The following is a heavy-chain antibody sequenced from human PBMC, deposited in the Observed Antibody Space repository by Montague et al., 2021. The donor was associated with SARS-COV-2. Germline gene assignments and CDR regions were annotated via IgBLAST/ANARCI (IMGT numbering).Heavy chain of an antibody. CDR2: IYYTGNT. Sequence: SETLSLTCTVSGGSISPYYWTWIRQPPGKGLEWIGYIYYTGNTKYKPSLKSRVTIAVDTSKNQLSLNLKSVTAADTAVYYCSRGRGRYFGSGRYNWLDSWGQGTLVTVSS. J-gene: IGHJ5*01. CDR1: GGSISPYY. D-gene: IGHD3-10*01. CDR3: SRGRGRYFGSGRYNWLDS. V-gene: IGHV4-59*01.